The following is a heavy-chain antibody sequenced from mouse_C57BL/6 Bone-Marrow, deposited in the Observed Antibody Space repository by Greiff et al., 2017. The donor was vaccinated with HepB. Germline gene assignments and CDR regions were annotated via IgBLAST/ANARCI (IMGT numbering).Heavy chain of an antibody. V-gene: IGHV5-9-1*02. CDR3: TRHYYGSFYYAMDY. CDR1: GFTFSSYA. J-gene: IGHJ4*01. CDR2: ISSGGDYI. Sequence: EVKLVESGEGLVKPGGSLKLSCAASGFTFSSYAMSWVRQTPEKRLEWVAYISSGGDYIYYADTVKGRFTISRDNARNTLYLQMSSLKSEDTAMYYCTRHYYGSFYYAMDYWGQGTSVTVSS. D-gene: IGHD1-1*01.